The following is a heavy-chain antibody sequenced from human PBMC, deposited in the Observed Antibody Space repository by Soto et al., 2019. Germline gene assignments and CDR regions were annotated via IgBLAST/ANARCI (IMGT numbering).Heavy chain of an antibody. CDR2: VSSSSTI. V-gene: IGHV3-48*02. D-gene: IGHD1-26*01. J-gene: IGHJ4*02. CDR3: ARDLGTGGATNLLLTIDS. Sequence: PGGSLRLSCAASGFTFSSYSMNWVRQAPGKGLEWVSYVSSSSTIYYADSVQGRFTVSRDNAKNSLYLQMNSLRDDDTAVYYCARDLGTGGATNLLLTIDSWGQGTLVTVSS. CDR1: GFTFSSYS.